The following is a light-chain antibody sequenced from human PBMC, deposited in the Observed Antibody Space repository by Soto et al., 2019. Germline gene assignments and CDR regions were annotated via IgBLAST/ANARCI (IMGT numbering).Light chain of an antibody. V-gene: IGKV1-17*01. Sequence: TQMTQSPLSLSASVGEKIIITCRASRDVGSDVSWYQQKPGQAPKLVIYAASNLYTGVPSRISGSASRTEFTLTSNSLQPDDVAYYYKQQYKSYRTFGQGTKVDIK. CDR2: AAS. J-gene: IGKJ1*01. CDR3: QQYKSYRT. CDR1: RDVGSD.